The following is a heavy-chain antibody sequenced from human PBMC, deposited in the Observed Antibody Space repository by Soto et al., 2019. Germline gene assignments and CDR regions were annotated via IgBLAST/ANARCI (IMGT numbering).Heavy chain of an antibody. CDR2: INHSGST. Sequence: SETLSLTCAVYGGSFSGYYWSWIRQPPGKGLEWIGEINHSGSTNYNPSLKSRVTISVDTSKNQFSLKLSSVTAADTAVYYCARGLITGSHYSGGWYYFDSWGQGTQVTVSS. CDR3: ARGLITGSHYSGGWYYFDS. J-gene: IGHJ4*02. V-gene: IGHV4-34*01. CDR1: GGSFSGYY. D-gene: IGHD6-19*01.